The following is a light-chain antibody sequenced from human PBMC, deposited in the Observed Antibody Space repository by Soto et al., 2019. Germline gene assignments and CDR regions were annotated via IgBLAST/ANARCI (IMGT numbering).Light chain of an antibody. J-gene: IGKJ1*01. Sequence: EIVMTQSPATLSLSPGERATLSCRASQSVSRYLAWYQQKPGQAPRLLIYGASTRATGIPARFSGRGSGTEFTLTITSLQSEDFAVYYCQQNNHWLWTFGPGTKVDIK. CDR2: GAS. CDR1: QSVSRY. CDR3: QQNNHWLWT. V-gene: IGKV3-15*01.